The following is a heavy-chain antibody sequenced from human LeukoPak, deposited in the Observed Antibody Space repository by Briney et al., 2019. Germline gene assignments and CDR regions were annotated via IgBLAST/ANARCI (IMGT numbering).Heavy chain of an antibody. CDR1: GFPFSSHW. CDR3: ARLYCSGGSCYANLDY. D-gene: IGHD2-15*01. CDR2: INQDGSQK. J-gene: IGHJ4*02. Sequence: GGSLRHSCAASGFPFSSHWMSWVRQAPGKGLEWVANINQDGSQKSYVDSVRGRFTISRDNAENSLYLQMNSLTAEDTAVYYCARLYCSGGSCYANLDYWGQGTLVAVSS. V-gene: IGHV3-7*04.